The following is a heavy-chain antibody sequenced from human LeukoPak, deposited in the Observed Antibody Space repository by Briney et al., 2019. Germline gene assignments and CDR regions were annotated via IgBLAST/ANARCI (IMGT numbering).Heavy chain of an antibody. D-gene: IGHD1/OR15-1a*01. CDR2: ISAYNGNT. Sequence: GASVKVSCKASGYTFTSYGISWVRQAPGQGLEWMGWISAYNGNTNYAQKLQGRVTMTTDTSTSTAYMELRSLGSDDTAVYYCARVSEAQQNYYYYYMDVWGKGTTVTISS. CDR3: ARVSEAQQNYYYYYMDV. V-gene: IGHV1-18*01. CDR1: GYTFTSYG. J-gene: IGHJ6*03.